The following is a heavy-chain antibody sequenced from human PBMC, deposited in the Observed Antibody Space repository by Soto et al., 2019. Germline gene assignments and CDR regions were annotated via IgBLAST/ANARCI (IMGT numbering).Heavy chain of an antibody. CDR1: GGTFSSYA. J-gene: IGHJ6*02. CDR3: ARTLLMTTVTGYYYYGMDV. Sequence: QVQLVQSGAEAKKPGSSVKVSCKASGGTFSSYAISWVRQAPGQGLEWMGGIIPIFGTANYAQKFQGRVTITADESTSTAYMELSSLRSEDTAVYYCARTLLMTTVTGYYYYGMDVWGQGTTVTVSS. CDR2: IIPIFGTA. D-gene: IGHD4-4*01. V-gene: IGHV1-69*01.